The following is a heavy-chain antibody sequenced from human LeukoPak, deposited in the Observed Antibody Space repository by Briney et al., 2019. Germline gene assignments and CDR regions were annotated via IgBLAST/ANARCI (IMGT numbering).Heavy chain of an antibody. CDR3: ARDVGNFNWFDP. CDR2: ICYSGST. V-gene: IGHV4-59*01. CDR1: GGSISSYY. J-gene: IGHJ5*02. Sequence: KPSETLSLTCTVSGGSISSYYWSWIRQPPGKGLEWIGYICYSGSTNYNPSLKSRVTISVDTSKNQFSLKLSSVTAADTAVYYCARDVGNFNWFDPWGQGTLVTVSS. D-gene: IGHD4-23*01.